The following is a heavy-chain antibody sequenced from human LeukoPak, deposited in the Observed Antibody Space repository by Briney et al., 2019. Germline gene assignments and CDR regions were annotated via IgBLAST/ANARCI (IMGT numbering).Heavy chain of an antibody. V-gene: IGHV3-53*01. J-gene: IGHJ4*02. D-gene: IGHD6-13*01. CDR2: IYSDNT. Sequence: GGSLRLSCTVSGFTVSSNSMSWVRQAPGKGLEWVSFIYSDNTHYSDSVKGRFTISRDNSKNTLYLQMNSLRAEDTAVYYCAKAMESSWYYFDYWGQGTLVTVSS. CDR3: AKAMESSWYYFDY. CDR1: GFTVSSNS.